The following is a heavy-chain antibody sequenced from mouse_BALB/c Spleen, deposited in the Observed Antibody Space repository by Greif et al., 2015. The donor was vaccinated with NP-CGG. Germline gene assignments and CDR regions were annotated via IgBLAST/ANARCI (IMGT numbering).Heavy chain of an antibody. Sequence: VKLVESGGGLVQPGGSRKLSCAASGFTFSSFGMHWVRQAPEKGLEWVAYISSGSSTIYYADTVKGRFTISRDNPKNTLFLQMTSLRSEDTAMYYCAREDFSYDYFDYWGQGTTLTVSS. CDR1: GFTFSSFG. D-gene: IGHD2-3*01. V-gene: IGHV5-17*02. CDR2: ISSGSSTI. J-gene: IGHJ2*01. CDR3: AREDFSYDYFDY.